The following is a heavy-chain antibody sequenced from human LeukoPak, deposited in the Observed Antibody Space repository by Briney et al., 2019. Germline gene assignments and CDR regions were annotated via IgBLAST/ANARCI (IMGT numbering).Heavy chain of an antibody. V-gene: IGHV3-30*03. J-gene: IGHJ4*02. Sequence: GTSLRLSCAASGFSFTSYNFHWVRQALGKGLQWLGFISYDGNIKYEDSVKGRFTISRDNSKNTLYLQMNSLRAEDTAIYYCGRDFVNGAKARFDCWGQGTLVTVSS. CDR1: GFSFTSYN. CDR2: ISYDGNIK. CDR3: GRDFVNGAKARFDC. D-gene: IGHD4/OR15-4a*01.